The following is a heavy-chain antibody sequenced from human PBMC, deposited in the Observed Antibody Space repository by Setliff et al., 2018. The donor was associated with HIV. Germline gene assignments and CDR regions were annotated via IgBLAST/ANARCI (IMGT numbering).Heavy chain of an antibody. CDR2: INPNNGGT. V-gene: IGHV1-2*02. CDR1: GDTYTSYG. Sequence: ASVKVSCKASGDTYTSYGISWVRQAPGQGLEWMGWINPNNGGTNYAQKFQGRVTMTRDTTITTVYMELTRLRSDDTAMFYCAVMGYCGGNSCYRTEGFDYWGRGTLVTVSS. CDR3: AVMGYCGGNSCYRTEGFDY. J-gene: IGHJ4*01. D-gene: IGHD2-2*01.